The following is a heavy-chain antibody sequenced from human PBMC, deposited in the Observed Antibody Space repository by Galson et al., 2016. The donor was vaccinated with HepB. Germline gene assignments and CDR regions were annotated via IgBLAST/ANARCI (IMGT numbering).Heavy chain of an antibody. Sequence: SLRLSCAASGFIFSTHSMNWVRQAPGEGLEWVSAISDTSRYIYYAESVKGRFTISRDNAKNSLYLKMNSLRVEGTSVYYCARFPSGYSVTDHWGQGTLVTVSS. CDR2: ISDTSRYI. J-gene: IGHJ4*02. D-gene: IGHD3-22*01. CDR3: ARFPSGYSVTDH. CDR1: GFIFSTHS. V-gene: IGHV3-21*01.